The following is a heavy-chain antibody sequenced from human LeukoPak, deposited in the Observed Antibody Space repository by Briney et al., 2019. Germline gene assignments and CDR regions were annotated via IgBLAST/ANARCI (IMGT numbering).Heavy chain of an antibody. CDR3: ARGVRYFDWLLPPLDD. CDR1: GFTVSSNY. Sequence: GGSLRLSCAASGFTVSSNYMSWVRQAPGKGLEWVSVIYSGGSTYYADSVKGRSTISRDNSKNTLYLQMNSLRAEDTAVYYCARGVRYFDWLLPPLDDWGQGTLVTVSS. J-gene: IGHJ4*02. V-gene: IGHV3-66*02. D-gene: IGHD3-9*01. CDR2: IYSGGST.